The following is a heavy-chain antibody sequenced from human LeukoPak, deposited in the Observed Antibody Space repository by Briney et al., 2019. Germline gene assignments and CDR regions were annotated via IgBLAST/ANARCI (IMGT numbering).Heavy chain of an antibody. Sequence: GGSLRLSCAASGFTFSSYWMHWVRQAPGKGLEWVANIKQDGGQTYYGDSVKGRFTISRDNAKNSVYLQMGSLRAEDTAVYYCARDRVVGADSDHWGQGTLVNVSS. J-gene: IGHJ4*02. CDR2: IKQDGGQT. CDR3: ARDRVVGADSDH. CDR1: GFTFSSYW. V-gene: IGHV3-7*01. D-gene: IGHD2-15*01.